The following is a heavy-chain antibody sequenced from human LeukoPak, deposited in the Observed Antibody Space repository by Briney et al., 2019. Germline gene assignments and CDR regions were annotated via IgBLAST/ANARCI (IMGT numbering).Heavy chain of an antibody. CDR2: ISGGGGST. D-gene: IGHD6-13*01. CDR3: AKVLGSSSWYSLGY. J-gene: IGHJ4*02. V-gene: IGHV3-43*02. CDR1: GFTFDNYA. Sequence: GGSLRLSCAASGFTFDNYAMLWVRQAPGKGLEWVSLISGGGGSTSYADSVKGRFTISRDNNKGSLYLQMNSLRTEDTALYYCAKVLGSSSWYSLGYWGQGILVTVSS.